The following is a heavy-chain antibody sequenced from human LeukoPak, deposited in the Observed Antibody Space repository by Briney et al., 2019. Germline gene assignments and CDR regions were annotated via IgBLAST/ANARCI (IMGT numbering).Heavy chain of an antibody. Sequence: GGSLRLSCAASGFTVSSNYMSWVRQAPGKGLEWVSIIYSGGSTFCADSVKGRFTISRDNSKNTLYLQMNSLRAEDTAVYYCARGGSYLSAFDIWGQGTMVTVSS. J-gene: IGHJ3*02. D-gene: IGHD1-26*01. V-gene: IGHV3-53*01. CDR3: ARGGSYLSAFDI. CDR1: GFTVSSNY. CDR2: IYSGGST.